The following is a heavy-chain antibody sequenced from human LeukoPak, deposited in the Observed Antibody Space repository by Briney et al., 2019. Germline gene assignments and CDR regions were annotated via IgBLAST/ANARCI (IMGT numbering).Heavy chain of an antibody. CDR1: GFTFSNYW. J-gene: IGHJ4*02. CDR2: IKQDGSEK. Sequence: PGGSLRLSCAASGFTFSNYWMSWVRQAPGKGLEWVANIKQDGSEKNYANSVKGRFTISRDNAKNSLYLQMNSLRAEDTAIYYCAREDDWNYEDYWGQGTLVTVSS. V-gene: IGHV3-7*01. CDR3: AREDDWNYEDY. D-gene: IGHD1-7*01.